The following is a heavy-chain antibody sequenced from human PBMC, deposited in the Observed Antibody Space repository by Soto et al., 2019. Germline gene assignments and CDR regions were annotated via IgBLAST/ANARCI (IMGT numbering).Heavy chain of an antibody. CDR1: GYTFTSYY. J-gene: IGHJ3*02. D-gene: IGHD5-12*01. CDR2: INPSGGST. V-gene: IGHV1-46*03. CDR3: ARPGRLTDAFDI. Sequence: GASVKVSCKTSGYTFTSYYVHWVRQAPGQGLEWMGIINPSGGSTNYAQKFQGRVTMTRDTSTSTVYMELSSLRSEDTAVYYCARPGRLTDAFDIWGQGTMVTVSS.